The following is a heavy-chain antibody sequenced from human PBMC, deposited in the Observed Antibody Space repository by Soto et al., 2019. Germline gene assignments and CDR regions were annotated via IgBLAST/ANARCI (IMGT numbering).Heavy chain of an antibody. CDR3: ASGRSGTYFIPPNWFDP. CDR2: IYYSGST. J-gene: IGHJ5*02. D-gene: IGHD3-10*01. V-gene: IGHV4-39*01. CDR1: GGSISSSSYY. Sequence: QLQLQESGPGLVKPSETLSLTCTVSGGSISSSSYYWGWIRQPPGKGLEWIGSIYYSGSTYYNPSLKSRVTISVDTSKTQFSLKLSSVTAADTAVYYCASGRSGTYFIPPNWFDPWGQGTLVTVSS.